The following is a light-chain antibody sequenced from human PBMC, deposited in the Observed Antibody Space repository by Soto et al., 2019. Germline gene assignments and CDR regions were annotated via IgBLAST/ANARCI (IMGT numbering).Light chain of an antibody. CDR2: DAS. V-gene: IGKV3-11*01. Sequence: TVFTQSPVTLSLPPGARATLFCRASPSVSSYLAWYQQKPGQAPRLLIYDASNRASGIPARFSGSGSGTDFTLTISSLEPEDFAFYYCQQRSNWPPTFGGGTKVDIK. J-gene: IGKJ4*01. CDR3: QQRSNWPPT. CDR1: PSVSSY.